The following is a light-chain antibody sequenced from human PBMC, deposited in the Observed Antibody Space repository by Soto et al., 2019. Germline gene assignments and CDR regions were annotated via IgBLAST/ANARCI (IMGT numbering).Light chain of an antibody. CDR2: GAS. Sequence: VTTQSPSALSVCPKERATLSCRASQSVSSNLAWYQQKPGQAPRLLIYGASTRATGIPARFSGSGSGTEFTLTISSLQSEDFAVYYCQQYNNWPRTFAQGTKVDIK. V-gene: IGKV3-15*01. CDR3: QQYNNWPRT. J-gene: IGKJ1*01. CDR1: QSVSSN.